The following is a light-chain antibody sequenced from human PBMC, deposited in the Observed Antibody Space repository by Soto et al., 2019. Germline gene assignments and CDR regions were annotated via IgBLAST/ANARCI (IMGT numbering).Light chain of an antibody. J-gene: IGKJ2*01. CDR1: QSVSSSY. CDR2: GAS. V-gene: IGKV3-20*01. Sequence: DIVLTQSPGTLSLSPGERATLSCRASQSVSSSYLAWYQQKPGQAPRLLIYGASSRDTGIPDRFSGSGSGTDFTLTISSLEPEDFAVYYCQQYGSSPYTFGQGTKLEIK. CDR3: QQYGSSPYT.